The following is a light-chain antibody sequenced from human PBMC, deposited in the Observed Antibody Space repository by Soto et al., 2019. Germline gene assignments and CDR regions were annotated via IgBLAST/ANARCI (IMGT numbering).Light chain of an antibody. CDR1: SSDVGSYNL. Sequence: QSVLTQPASVSGSPGQSITISRTGTSSDVGSYNLVSWYQQHPGKAPKLMIYEGNKRPSGVSNRFSGSKSANTASLTISGLQTEDEADYYCCSYAGTNTFVFGTGTKLTVL. V-gene: IGLV2-23*01. CDR2: EGN. J-gene: IGLJ1*01. CDR3: CSYAGTNTFV.